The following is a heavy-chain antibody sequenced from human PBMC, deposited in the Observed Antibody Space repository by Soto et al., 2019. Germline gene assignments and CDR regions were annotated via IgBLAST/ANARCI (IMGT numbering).Heavy chain of an antibody. V-gene: IGHV3-64*01. CDR1: GFTLSGYA. Sequence: EVQLAESGGGLAQPGGSLRLSCAASGFTLSGYARYWVRQAPGTGLEYVSGISSNGVGTYYANSVKGRFTISRDNAKNTVYLQMGSLRAEDMAVYYCARHARPDFYCMDDWGKGTAVTVSS. CDR2: ISSNGVGT. CDR3: ARHARPDFYCMDD. D-gene: IGHD6-6*01. J-gene: IGHJ6*03.